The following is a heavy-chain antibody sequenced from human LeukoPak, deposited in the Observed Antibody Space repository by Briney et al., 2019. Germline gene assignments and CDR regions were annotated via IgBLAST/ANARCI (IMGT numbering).Heavy chain of an antibody. CDR2: INPNSGGT. D-gene: IGHD2-21*01. CDR1: GYTFTGYY. V-gene: IGHV1-2*02. Sequence: ASVKVSCKASGYTFTGYYMHWVRQAPGQGLEWMGWINPNSGGTNYAQKLQGRVTMTTDTSTSTAYMELRSLRSDDTAVYYCAREPKYCGGDCYILTHWGQGTLVTVSS. J-gene: IGHJ4*02. CDR3: AREPKYCGGDCYILTH.